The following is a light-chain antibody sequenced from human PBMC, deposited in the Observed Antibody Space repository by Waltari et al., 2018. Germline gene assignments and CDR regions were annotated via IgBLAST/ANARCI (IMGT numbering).Light chain of an antibody. CDR2: GVS. CDR3: CSYASSGTGV. V-gene: IGLV2-23*02. CDR1: SSCVGRFYL. J-gene: IGLJ2*01. Sequence: QSALTQPASVSGSPGQSITLSCTGTSSCVGRFYLVNWFQQYPGKAPKIMIYGVSKRPSGFSNRFSGSKSGNTASLTISGLQAEDEADYYCCSYASSGTGVFGGGTKVTVL.